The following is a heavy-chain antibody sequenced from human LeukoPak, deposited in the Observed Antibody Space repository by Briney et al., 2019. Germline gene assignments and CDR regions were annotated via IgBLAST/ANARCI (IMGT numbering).Heavy chain of an antibody. CDR3: ARVLTEGATYVAYFQH. Sequence: TGGSLRLSCAASGFTFSSYAMSWVRQAPGKGLEWVSAISCSGGTTYYADSVKGRFTISRDTAKNSLYHQMTSLRAEDTAVYYCARVLTEGATYVAYFQHWGQGTLVTVCS. CDR2: ISCSGGTT. J-gene: IGHJ1*01. D-gene: IGHD1-26*01. CDR1: GFTFSSYA. V-gene: IGHV3-23*01.